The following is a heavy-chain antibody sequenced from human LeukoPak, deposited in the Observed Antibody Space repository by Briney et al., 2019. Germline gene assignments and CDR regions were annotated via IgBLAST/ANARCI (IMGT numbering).Heavy chain of an antibody. CDR2: INWNGGST. D-gene: IGHD3-10*02. J-gene: IGHJ6*04. Sequence: GGPLRLSCAASGFTFDDYGMSWVRQAPGKGLEWVSGINWNGGSTGYADSVKGRFTISRDNAKNSLYLEMNSLRAEDTAVYYCAELGITMIGGVWGKGTTVTISS. CDR1: GFTFDDYG. V-gene: IGHV3-20*04. CDR3: AELGITMIGGV.